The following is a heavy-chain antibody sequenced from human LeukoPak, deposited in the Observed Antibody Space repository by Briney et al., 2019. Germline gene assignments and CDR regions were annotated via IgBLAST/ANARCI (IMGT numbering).Heavy chain of an antibody. J-gene: IGHJ1*01. CDR2: ISYDGSNK. Sequence: SGGSLRLSCAASGXTFSSYAMHWVRQAPGKGLEWVAVISYDGSNKYYADSVRGRFTISRDNSKNTLYLQMNSLSAEDTAVYYCASGSYFQHWGQGTLVTVSS. CDR1: GXTFSSYA. CDR3: ASGSYFQH. V-gene: IGHV3-30-3*01. D-gene: IGHD6-25*01.